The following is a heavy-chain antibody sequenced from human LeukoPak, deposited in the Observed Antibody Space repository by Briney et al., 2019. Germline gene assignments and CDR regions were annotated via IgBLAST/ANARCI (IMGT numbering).Heavy chain of an antibody. CDR2: IYSGGST. J-gene: IGHJ4*02. D-gene: IGHD3-22*01. CDR1: GFTVSSNY. CDR3: ARETRYYDSSGYHAAFDY. V-gene: IGHV3-53*01. Sequence: GRSLRLSCAASGFTVSSNYMSWVRQAPGKGLEWVSVIYSGGSTYYADSVKGRFTISRDNSKNTLYLQMNSLRAEGTAVYCCARETRYYDSSGYHAAFDYWGQGTLVTVSS.